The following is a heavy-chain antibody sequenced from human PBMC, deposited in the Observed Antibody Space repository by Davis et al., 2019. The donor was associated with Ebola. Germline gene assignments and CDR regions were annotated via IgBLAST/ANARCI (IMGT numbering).Heavy chain of an antibody. Sequence: AASVKVSCKASGYTFTSHAMNWARHAPAQALEWMGSNNPNTGNPTYAQGFTGRFVFSLDTSVSTAYLQISSLKAEDTAVYYCARAKPMTFYGSVNWFDPWGQGTLVTVSS. CDR3: ARAKPMTFYGSVNWFDP. J-gene: IGHJ5*02. CDR2: NNPNTGNP. V-gene: IGHV7-4-1*02. CDR1: GYTFTSHA. D-gene: IGHD3-10*01.